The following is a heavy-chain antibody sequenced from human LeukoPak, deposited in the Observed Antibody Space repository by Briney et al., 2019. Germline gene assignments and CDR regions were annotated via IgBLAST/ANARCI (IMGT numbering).Heavy chain of an antibody. CDR3: AKDRPCTTCSPSDY. CDR1: GFTFSSYS. CDR2: IGSSGTTK. Sequence: GGSLRLSCAASGFTFSSYSMSWVRQAPGKGLEWVSSIGSSGTTKYYAYPVKRRFNISRDNYNHTLYLQMNSLRAEDTAVYYCAKDRPCTTCSPSDYWGQGTLVTVSS. D-gene: IGHD2-2*01. J-gene: IGHJ4*02. V-gene: IGHV3-23*01.